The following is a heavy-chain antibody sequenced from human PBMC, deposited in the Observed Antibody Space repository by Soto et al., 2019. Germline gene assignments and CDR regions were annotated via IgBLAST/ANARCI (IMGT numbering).Heavy chain of an antibody. Sequence: QVQLVESGGGLVKPGGSLKLSCAASGFTFSDYYMSWIRQAPGKGLEWISYISSSGDIIYSADSVKGRFTISRDNAKNALFLQMNGLSAEETAVYYCARDLGYYDSSGYFDYWGQGTLGTVSS. J-gene: IGHJ4*02. CDR2: ISSSGDII. CDR3: ARDLGYYDSSGYFDY. V-gene: IGHV3-11*01. D-gene: IGHD3-22*01. CDR1: GFTFSDYY.